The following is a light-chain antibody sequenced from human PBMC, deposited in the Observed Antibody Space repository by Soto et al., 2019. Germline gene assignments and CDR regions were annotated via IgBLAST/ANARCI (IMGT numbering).Light chain of an antibody. CDR1: QSVSSRS. Sequence: EIVLTQSPGTLSLSPGARAPLSCRASQSVSSRSLAWYQQNPGQAPRLLIYGASSRATGIPDRFSGSGSGTDFTLTISRLEPEDFAVYYCQQYGSSPITFGQGTRLEIK. CDR2: GAS. V-gene: IGKV3-20*01. CDR3: QQYGSSPIT. J-gene: IGKJ5*01.